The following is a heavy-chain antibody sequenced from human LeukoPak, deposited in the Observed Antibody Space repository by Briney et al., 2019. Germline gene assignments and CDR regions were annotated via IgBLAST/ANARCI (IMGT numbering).Heavy chain of an antibody. V-gene: IGHV4-4*07. CDR1: GGSFGSYY. Sequence: PSETLSLTCTVSGGSFGSYYWSWIRQPAGKGLEWIGRIYTSGITNYNTNYNPSLSSRVTMSVDTSKNQFSLKLNSVTAADTAVYYCARAIWYGSGTTAFDYWGPGTLVTVSS. D-gene: IGHD3-10*01. CDR2: IYTSGITNYNT. CDR3: ARAIWYGSGTTAFDY. J-gene: IGHJ4*02.